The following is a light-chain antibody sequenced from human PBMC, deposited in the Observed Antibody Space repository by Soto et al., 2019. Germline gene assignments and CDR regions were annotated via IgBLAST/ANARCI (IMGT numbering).Light chain of an antibody. CDR3: QQYGSAPWT. CDR1: QSVSSRY. V-gene: IGKV3-20*01. CDR2: GAS. Sequence: EIVLTQSPGTLSFSPGERATLSCTASQSVSSRYLDWYQQKPGQAPRLLIYGASSRATGIPDRFSGSGSGTDFTLTISRLEAEDFAVYYCQQYGSAPWTFGQGTKVEIK. J-gene: IGKJ1*01.